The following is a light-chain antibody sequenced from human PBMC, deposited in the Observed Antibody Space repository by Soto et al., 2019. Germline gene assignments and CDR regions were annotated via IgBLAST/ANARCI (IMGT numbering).Light chain of an antibody. J-gene: IGKJ1*01. CDR3: QQYGSSPWT. V-gene: IGKV3-20*01. CDR1: QSVSSN. CDR2: GAS. Sequence: ETVMTHSPVTLSVSPCDTATLSFRASQSVSSNLAWYQQKPGQAPRLLIYGASSRATGIPDRFSGSGSGTDFTLTISRLEPEDFAVYYCQQYGSSPWTFGQGTKVDI.